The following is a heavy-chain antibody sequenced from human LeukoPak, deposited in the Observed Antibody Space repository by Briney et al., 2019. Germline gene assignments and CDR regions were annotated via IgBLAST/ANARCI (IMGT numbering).Heavy chain of an antibody. CDR1: GYTFTSYG. V-gene: IGHV1-18*01. D-gene: IGHD6-13*01. J-gene: IGHJ4*02. CDR2: ISAYNGNT. CDR3: ARVRVGIAAAGFDY. Sequence: ASVKVSCKASGYTFTSYGISWVRQAPGQGLEWMGWISAYNGNTNYAQKFQGRVTITADESTSTAYMELSSLRSEDTAVYYCARVRVGIAAAGFDYWGQGTLVTVSS.